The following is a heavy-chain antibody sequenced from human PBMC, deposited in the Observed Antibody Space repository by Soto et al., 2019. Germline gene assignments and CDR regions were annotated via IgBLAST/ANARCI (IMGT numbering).Heavy chain of an antibody. CDR1: GFTFSNYN. J-gene: IGHJ4*02. CDR2: ISTSSTSIYYA. Sequence: EVQLVEPGGGLVQRGGSLRLSCTASGFTFSNYNMNWVRQATGKGLEWISYISTSSTSIYYAYYADSVKGRFTISRDNAKNSLYLEMIILRDEDTAVYYCARHKYGDYLIDYWGQGTLVSVSS. CDR3: ARHKYGDYLIDY. D-gene: IGHD4-17*01. V-gene: IGHV3-48*02.